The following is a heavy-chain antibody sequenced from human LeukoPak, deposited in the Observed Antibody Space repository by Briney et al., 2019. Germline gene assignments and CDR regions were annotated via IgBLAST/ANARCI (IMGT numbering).Heavy chain of an antibody. D-gene: IGHD2-15*01. J-gene: IGHJ5*02. CDR2: INPNSGGT. CDR1: RYTFTGYY. CDR3: ARGYCSGGSCYSVENWFGP. Sequence: GASVKVSCKAARYTFTGYYMFRVRQALGQGLEWMGRINPNSGGTNYAQKFQGRVTMTRDTSISTAYMELSRLRSDDTAVYYCARGYCSGGSCYSVENWFGPWGQGTLVTVSS. V-gene: IGHV1-2*06.